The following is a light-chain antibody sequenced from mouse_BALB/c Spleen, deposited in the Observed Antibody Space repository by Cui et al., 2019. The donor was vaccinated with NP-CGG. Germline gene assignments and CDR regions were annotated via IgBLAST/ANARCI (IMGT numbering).Light chain of an antibody. CDR1: TGAVTTSNY. Sequence: QAVVTQESALTTSPGETVTLTCRSRTGAVTTSNYANWVQEKPDHLFTGLMGGTNNRAPGVPARFSGSLIEDMAALTITGAQTEDEAIYFCALWYSNNWVFGGGTKLTVL. J-gene: IGLJ1*01. CDR2: GTN. CDR3: ALWYSNNWV. V-gene: IGLV1*01.